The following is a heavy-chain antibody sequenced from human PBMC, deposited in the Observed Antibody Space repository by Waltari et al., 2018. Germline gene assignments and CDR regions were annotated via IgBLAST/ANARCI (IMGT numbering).Heavy chain of an antibody. Sequence: QVQLVESGGGVVQPGGSLRLSCAASGFSFRSYGIHWVRQAPGKGLEWVAFIRSDGSAKYYADSVKGRFTISRDNSKNTLYLQMNSLRGEDTAVYYCAKEMATDGLTYFFNSWGQGALVTVSS. CDR2: IRSDGSAK. CDR3: AKEMATDGLTYFFNS. D-gene: IGHD5-12*01. CDR1: GFSFRSYG. J-gene: IGHJ4*02. V-gene: IGHV3-30*02.